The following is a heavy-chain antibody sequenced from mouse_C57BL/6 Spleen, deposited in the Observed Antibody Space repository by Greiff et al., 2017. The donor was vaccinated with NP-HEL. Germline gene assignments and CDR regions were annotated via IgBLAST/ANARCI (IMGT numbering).Heavy chain of an antibody. Sequence: VQLQQSGAELVKPGASVKISCKASGYAFSSYWMNWVKQRPGKGLEWIGQIYPGDGDTNYNGKFKGKATLTADKSSSTAYMQLSSLTSEDSAVYFCARLGLGREAWFAYWGQGTLVTVSA. D-gene: IGHD4-1*01. V-gene: IGHV1-80*01. CDR1: GYAFSSYW. J-gene: IGHJ3*01. CDR3: ARLGLGREAWFAY. CDR2: IYPGDGDT.